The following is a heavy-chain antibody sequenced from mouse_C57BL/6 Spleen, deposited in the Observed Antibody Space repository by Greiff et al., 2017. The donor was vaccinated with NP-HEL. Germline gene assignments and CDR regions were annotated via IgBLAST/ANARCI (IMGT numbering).Heavy chain of an antibody. CDR2: IDPETGGT. Sequence: VQLQQSGAELVRPGASVTLSCKASGYTFTDYEMHWVKQTPVHGLEWIGAIDPETGGTAYNQKFKGKAILTADKSSSTAYMELRSLTSEDSAVYYCTRMAYYSNYGYFDVWGTGTTVTVSS. CDR1: GYTFTDYE. CDR3: TRMAYYSNYGYFDV. J-gene: IGHJ1*03. V-gene: IGHV1-15*01. D-gene: IGHD2-5*01.